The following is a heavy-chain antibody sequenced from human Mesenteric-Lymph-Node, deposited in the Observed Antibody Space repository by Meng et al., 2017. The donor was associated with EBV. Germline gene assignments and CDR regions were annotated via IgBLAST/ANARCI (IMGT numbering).Heavy chain of an antibody. CDR2: IFSSGST. CDR3: ARGYGSGSYRYFDY. D-gene: IGHD3-10*01. CDR1: GGSVNSGSYY. J-gene: IGHJ4*02. Sequence: QVQLQESDPGLVKPSETLSLTCPVSGGSVNSGSYYWSWIRQPPGKGLQWIGYIFSSGSTNYNPSFKSRVTISVDMSKNHFSLRLTSVTPADTAVYYCARGYGSGSYRYFDYWGQGTLVTVSS. V-gene: IGHV4-61*03.